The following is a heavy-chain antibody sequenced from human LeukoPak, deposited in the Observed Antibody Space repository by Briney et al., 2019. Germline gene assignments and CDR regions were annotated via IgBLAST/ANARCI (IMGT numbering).Heavy chain of an antibody. CDR1: GGSISSSSYS. CDR3: ARLLDGDYGDY. CDR2: IYYSGST. Sequence: SETLSLTCTVSGGSISSSSYSWGWIRQPPGKGLEWIGSIYYSGSTYYNPSLKSRVTISVDTSKNQFSLKLSSVTAADTAVYYCARLLDGDYGDYWGQGTLVTVSS. D-gene: IGHD4-17*01. J-gene: IGHJ4*02. V-gene: IGHV4-39*01.